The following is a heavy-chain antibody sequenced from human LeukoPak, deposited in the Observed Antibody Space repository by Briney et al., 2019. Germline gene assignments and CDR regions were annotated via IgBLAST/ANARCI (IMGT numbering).Heavy chain of an antibody. CDR2: FDPEDGET. CDR1: GYTLTELS. J-gene: IGHJ4*02. Sequence: GASVKVSCKVSGYTLTELSMHWVRQAPGKGLEWIGGFDPEDGETIYAQKFQGRVTMTEDTSTDTAYMELSSLRSEDTAVYYCATGGGYDILTGFVYWGQGTLVTVSS. V-gene: IGHV1-24*01. CDR3: ATGGGYDILTGFVY. D-gene: IGHD3-9*01.